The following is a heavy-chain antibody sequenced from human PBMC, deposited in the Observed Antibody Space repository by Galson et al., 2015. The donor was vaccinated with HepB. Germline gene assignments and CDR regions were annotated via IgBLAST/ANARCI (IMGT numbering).Heavy chain of an antibody. CDR3: AKDFEVRDFWSGYYYSFDY. CDR2: ISGSGGST. V-gene: IGHV3-23*01. J-gene: IGHJ4*02. Sequence: LRLSCAASGFTFSSYAMSWVRQAPGKGLEWVSAISGSGGSTYYADSVKGRFTISRDNSKNTLYLQMNSLRAEDTAVYYCAKDFEVRDFWSGYYYSFDYWGQGTLVTVSS. CDR1: GFTFSSYA. D-gene: IGHD3-3*01.